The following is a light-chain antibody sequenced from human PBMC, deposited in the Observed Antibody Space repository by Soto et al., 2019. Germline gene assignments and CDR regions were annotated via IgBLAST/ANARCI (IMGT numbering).Light chain of an antibody. CDR2: DAS. V-gene: IGKV1-5*01. J-gene: IGKJ1*01. Sequence: DIQMTQSPSTLSASVGDRVTITFRASQSISSWLAWYQQKPGKAPKLLIYDASSLESGVPSRFSGSGSGTEFTLTISSLQPDDFATYYCQQYNVYWTFGQGTKVAI. CDR3: QQYNVYWT. CDR1: QSISSW.